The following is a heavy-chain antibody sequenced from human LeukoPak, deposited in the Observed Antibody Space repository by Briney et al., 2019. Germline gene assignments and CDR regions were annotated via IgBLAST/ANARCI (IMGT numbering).Heavy chain of an antibody. CDR3: TRGGYVMITFGGVIAPFDY. J-gene: IGHJ4*02. CDR1: GFTFGDYA. Sequence: GGSLRLSCTASGFTFGDYAMSWIRQAPGQGLEWVGFIRSKAYGGTTEYAASVKGRFTISRDDSKSIAYLQMNSLKTEDTAVYYCTRGGYVMITFGGVIAPFDYWGQGTLVTVSS. CDR2: IRSKAYGGTT. D-gene: IGHD3-16*02. V-gene: IGHV3-49*03.